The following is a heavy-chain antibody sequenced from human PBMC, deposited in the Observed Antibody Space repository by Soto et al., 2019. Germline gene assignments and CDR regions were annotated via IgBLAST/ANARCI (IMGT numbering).Heavy chain of an antibody. Sequence: HPGGFLRLSCAASGFTFSSYWMHWVRQAPGKGLVWVSRINSDGSSTSYAGSVKGRFTISRDNAKNTLYLQMNSLRAEDTAVYYCARDKGYCSSTSCYGVNWFDPWGQGTLVTVSS. V-gene: IGHV3-74*01. CDR3: ARDKGYCSSTSCYGVNWFDP. J-gene: IGHJ5*02. CDR1: GFTFSSYW. CDR2: INSDGSST. D-gene: IGHD2-2*01.